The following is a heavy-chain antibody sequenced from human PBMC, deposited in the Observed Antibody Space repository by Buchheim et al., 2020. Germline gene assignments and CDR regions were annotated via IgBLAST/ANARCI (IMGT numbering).Heavy chain of an antibody. V-gene: IGHV4-39*07. CDR3: ARRSSWQESYYYYYGMDV. J-gene: IGHJ6*02. Sequence: QLQLQESGPGLVKPSETLSLTCTVSGGSISSSSYYWGWIRQPPGKGLEWIGSIYYSGSTYYKPSLKSRVTISVDKSKNQFSLKLSSVTAADTAVYYCARRSSWQESYYYYYGMDVWGQGTT. CDR1: GGSISSSSYY. D-gene: IGHD6-13*01. CDR2: IYYSGST.